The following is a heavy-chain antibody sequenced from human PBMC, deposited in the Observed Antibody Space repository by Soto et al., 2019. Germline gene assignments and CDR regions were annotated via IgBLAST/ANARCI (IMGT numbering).Heavy chain of an antibody. Sequence: ASVKVSCKASGYTFTGYYMHWVRQAPGQGLEWMGWINPNSGGTNYAQKFQGWVTMTRDTSISTAYMELSRLRSDDTAVYYCARDVILGSNGIAAPRYYYYGMDVWGQGTMVTVSS. CDR1: GYTFTGYY. D-gene: IGHD6-13*01. V-gene: IGHV1-2*04. CDR3: ARDVILGSNGIAAPRYYYYGMDV. CDR2: INPNSGGT. J-gene: IGHJ6*02.